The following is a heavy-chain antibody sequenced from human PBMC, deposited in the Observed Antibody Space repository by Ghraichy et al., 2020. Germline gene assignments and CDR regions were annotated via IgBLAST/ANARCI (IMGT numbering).Heavy chain of an antibody. CDR1: GFTFSSYW. J-gene: IGHJ4*02. Sequence: GGSLRLSCEASGFTFSSYWMSWVRQAPGKGLEWVANIKQDGSEKHYVDSVKGRFTISRDNAKNSLYLQMNSLRAEDTAVYYCAAGDYNYYWGQGTLVTYS. D-gene: IGHD4-17*01. CDR2: IKQDGSEK. V-gene: IGHV3-7*01. CDR3: AAGDYNYY.